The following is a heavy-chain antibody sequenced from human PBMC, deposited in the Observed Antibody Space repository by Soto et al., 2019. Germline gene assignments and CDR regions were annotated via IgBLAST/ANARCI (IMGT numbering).Heavy chain of an antibody. J-gene: IGHJ3*02. D-gene: IGHD6-19*01. Sequence: QVQLVQSGADVKKPGASVKVSCKASGYNFTSYGISWVRQAPGQGLEWMGWISPHNDRTKYARRFQDRVTMTTETTTSTVYMELGSLRSDATAVYYCARDLYYSSGRYFDHDAFDIWGQGTVVTVSS. CDR1: GYNFTSYG. V-gene: IGHV1-18*01. CDR3: ARDLYYSSGRYFDHDAFDI. CDR2: ISPHNDRT.